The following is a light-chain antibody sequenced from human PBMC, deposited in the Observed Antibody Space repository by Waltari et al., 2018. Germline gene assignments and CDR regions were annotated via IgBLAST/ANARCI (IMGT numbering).Light chain of an antibody. CDR2: DDS. CDR1: NIGGKT. J-gene: IGLJ1*01. V-gene: IGLV3-21*03. CDR3: QVWEGSSDHYV. Sequence: SYVLTQPASVSVAPGKTARLTGEGNNIGGKTVHWYQLRPGQAPVLVVHDDSDRPSGIPERFSGSNSGNTAILTISGVEVGDEGDYYCQVWEGSSDHYVFGTGTAVSV.